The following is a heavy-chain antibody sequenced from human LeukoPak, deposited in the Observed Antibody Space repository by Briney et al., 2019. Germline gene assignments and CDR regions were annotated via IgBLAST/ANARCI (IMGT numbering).Heavy chain of an antibody. CDR2: IRYDGSNK. Sequence: GGSLRLSCAASGFTFSSYSMNWVRQAPGKGLEWVAFIRYDGSNKYYADSVKGRFTISRDNSKNTLYLQMNSLRAEDTAVYYCAKFPIDRSGSPIWGQGTMVTVSS. CDR1: GFTFSSYS. J-gene: IGHJ3*02. V-gene: IGHV3-30*02. CDR3: AKFPIDRSGSPI. D-gene: IGHD1-26*01.